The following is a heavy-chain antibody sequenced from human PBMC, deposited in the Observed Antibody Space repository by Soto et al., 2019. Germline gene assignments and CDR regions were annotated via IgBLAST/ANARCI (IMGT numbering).Heavy chain of an antibody. D-gene: IGHD6-13*01. CDR2: ISGGGGIA. V-gene: IGHV3-23*01. J-gene: IGHJ1*01. CDR1: GFTFGNFA. Sequence: EVQLLESGGGSVQPGGSLRLSCAASGFTFGNFAMSWVRQTPTKGLEWVSAISGGGGIAYYADSVKGRFTISRDNSKNTVALQVNSLRVEDTAIYYCTKRVTGVAAAGAVHFQHWGQGTLVTVSS. CDR3: TKRVTGVAAAGAVHFQH.